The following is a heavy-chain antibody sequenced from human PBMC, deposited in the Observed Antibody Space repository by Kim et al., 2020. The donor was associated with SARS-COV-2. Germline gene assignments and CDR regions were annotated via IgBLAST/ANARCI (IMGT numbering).Heavy chain of an antibody. CDR2: ISGDGGFT. V-gene: IGHV3-43*02. D-gene: IGHD5-18*01. Sequence: GGSLRLSCAASGFAFDDYAMHWVRQAPGKGLEWVSVISGDGGFTFYADSVKGRFTISRDNSKNSLYLEMNSLGTADTAFYYCAKDVSHTAMGYYYYGMDVWGQGTTVTVSS. CDR3: AKDVSHTAMGYYYYGMDV. CDR1: GFAFDDYA. J-gene: IGHJ6*02.